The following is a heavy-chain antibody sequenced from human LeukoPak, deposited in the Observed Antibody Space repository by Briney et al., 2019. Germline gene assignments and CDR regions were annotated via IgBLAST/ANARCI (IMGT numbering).Heavy chain of an antibody. Sequence: ASVKVSCKASGYTFTNYEINWVRQGTGQGLEWLGWMNPSSGSTGYAQKFQGRVTMTRDTSISTAYMELSSLRSEDTAVYYCARNYYYGFDVWGQGTTVTVSS. CDR3: ARNYYYGFDV. CDR2: MNPSSGST. CDR1: GYTFTNYE. J-gene: IGHJ6*02. V-gene: IGHV1-8*01.